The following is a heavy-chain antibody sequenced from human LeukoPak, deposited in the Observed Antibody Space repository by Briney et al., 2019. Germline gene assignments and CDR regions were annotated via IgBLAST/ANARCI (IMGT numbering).Heavy chain of an antibody. D-gene: IGHD5-12*01. CDR1: GYTFTSYY. V-gene: IGHV1-46*01. CDR2: INPSGGST. CDR3: ARDRYSGYDYVFGWFDP. J-gene: IGHJ5*02. Sequence: ASVKVSCKASGYTFTSYYMHWVRQAPGQGLEWMGIINPSGGSTSYAQKFQGRVTMTRDMSTSTAYMELSSLRSEDTAVYYCARDRYSGYDYVFGWFDPWGQGTLVTVSS.